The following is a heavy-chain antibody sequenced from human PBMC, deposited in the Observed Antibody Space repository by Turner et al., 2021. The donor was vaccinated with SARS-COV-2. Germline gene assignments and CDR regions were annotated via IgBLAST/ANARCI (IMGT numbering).Heavy chain of an antibody. Sequence: QVQLVQSGAEVKKPGASLKVPCKISGYTLTEFSMYWVRQAPGKGLEWMGGFDPEDGETIYAQNFQGRVTMTEDTSTDTAYMELSSLRSEDTAVYFCATGYQLRVNWFDPWGQGTLVTVSS. V-gene: IGHV1-24*01. J-gene: IGHJ5*02. CDR1: GYTLTEFS. CDR2: FDPEDGET. D-gene: IGHD2-2*01. CDR3: ATGYQLRVNWFDP.